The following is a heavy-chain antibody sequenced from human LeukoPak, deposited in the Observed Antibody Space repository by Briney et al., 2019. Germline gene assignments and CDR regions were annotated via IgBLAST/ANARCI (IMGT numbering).Heavy chain of an antibody. D-gene: IGHD3-3*01. CDR2: LYYRGST. CDR3: ARQSMIRFLEWFSANWFDP. J-gene: IGHJ5*02. CDR1: GGSISSSNYY. V-gene: IGHV4-39*01. Sequence: ASETLSLTCNVSGGSISSSNYYRAWIRQPPGKGLEWIGSLYYRGSTYYNPSLKSRVAISVDTSENQFSLKLSSVTAADTAVYYCARQSMIRFLEWFSANWFDPWGQGTLVTVSS.